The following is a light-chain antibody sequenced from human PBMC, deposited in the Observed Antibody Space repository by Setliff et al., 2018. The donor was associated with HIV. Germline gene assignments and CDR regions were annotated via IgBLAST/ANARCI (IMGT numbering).Light chain of an antibody. Sequence: QSALTQPASVIGSPGQSITISCNGTSSDIGGYNYVSWYQQHPDTAPKLIIYDATNLPSGISDRFSGSKSADAASLTISGLQTEDEADYYCTSYTVNNTPVFGTGTKVTVL. V-gene: IGLV2-14*03. CDR1: SSDIGGYNY. CDR3: TSYTVNNTPV. J-gene: IGLJ1*01. CDR2: DAT.